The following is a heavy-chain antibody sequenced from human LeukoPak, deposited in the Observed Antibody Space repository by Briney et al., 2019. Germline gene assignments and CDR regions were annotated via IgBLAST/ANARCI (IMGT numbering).Heavy chain of an antibody. V-gene: IGHV3-74*01. D-gene: IGHD3/OR15-3a*01. CDR3: AKEYLDQRGLHDY. Sequence: PGGSLRLSCATSGFTFSNYWMHWVRQGPGKRLVWVSRISTDGRSISYAESVKGRFTISRDNANNTLNLQMNSLRVEDTATYYCAKEYLDQRGLHDYWSQGALVTVSS. CDR2: ISTDGRSI. J-gene: IGHJ4*02. CDR1: GFTFSNYW.